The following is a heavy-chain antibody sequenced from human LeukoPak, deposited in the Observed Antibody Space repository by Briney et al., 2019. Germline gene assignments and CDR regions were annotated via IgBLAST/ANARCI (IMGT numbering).Heavy chain of an antibody. V-gene: IGHV1-2*02. D-gene: IGHD5-18*01. CDR3: ARDRGDSYGAYYFDF. J-gene: IGHJ4*02. Sequence: GASVKVSCRASGYTFTGYYMHWVRQAPGQGLEWMGWINPKTGGTNYAQKFQGRVTMTRDASISTAYMEMSRLRSDDTAVYYCARDRGDSYGAYYFDFWGQGTLVTVSS. CDR2: INPKTGGT. CDR1: GYTFTGYY.